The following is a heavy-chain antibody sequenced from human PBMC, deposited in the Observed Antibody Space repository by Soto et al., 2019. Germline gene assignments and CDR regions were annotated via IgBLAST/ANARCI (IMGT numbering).Heavy chain of an antibody. CDR3: ARHCGYEVFDY. Sequence: SETLSLTCTVSGGSISSSSYYWGWIRQPPGKGLEWIGSIYYSGSTYYNPSLKSRVTISVDTSKNQFSLKLSSVTAADTAVYYCARHCGYEVFDYWGQGTLVTVS. CDR1: GGSISSSSYY. CDR2: IYYSGST. V-gene: IGHV4-39*01. J-gene: IGHJ4*02. D-gene: IGHD5-12*01.